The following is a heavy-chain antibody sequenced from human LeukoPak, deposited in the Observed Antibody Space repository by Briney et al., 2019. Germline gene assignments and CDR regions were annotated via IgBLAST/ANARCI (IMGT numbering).Heavy chain of an antibody. CDR1: GFSFSDTW. V-gene: IGHV3-15*01. CDR2: IKSNTDGGTT. D-gene: IGHD7-27*01. J-gene: IGHJ3*01. Sequence: GGSLRLSCAASGFSFSDTWISWVRQVPGKGLEWVGHIKSNTDGGTTDYPAAVKGRFVISRDDSSKTLYLKLDSLKTEDSAIYYCTTFNWGAFDVWGQGTMITVSS. CDR3: TTFNWGAFDV.